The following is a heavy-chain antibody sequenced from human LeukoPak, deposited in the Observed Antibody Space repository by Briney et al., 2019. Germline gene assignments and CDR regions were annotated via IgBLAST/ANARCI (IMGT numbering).Heavy chain of an antibody. J-gene: IGHJ4*02. CDR1: GGSISSYY. CDR2: IYYSGST. D-gene: IGHD1-26*01. CDR3: ARRGVRGSYYYFDY. Sequence: SETLSLTCTVSGGSISSYYWSWIRQPPGKGLEWIGYIYYSGSTNYNPSLKSRVTISVDTSKNQFSLKLGSVTAADTAVYYCARRGVRGSYYYFDYWGQGTLVTVSS. V-gene: IGHV4-59*08.